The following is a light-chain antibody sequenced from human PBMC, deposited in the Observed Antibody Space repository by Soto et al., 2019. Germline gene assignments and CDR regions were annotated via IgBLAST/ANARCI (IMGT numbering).Light chain of an antibody. CDR2: ATF. V-gene: IGKV1-6*01. CDR3: LQDNNYPWT. CDR1: QDISTD. Sequence: AIPMTQSPSSLSASIGDRVTVTCRASQDISTDLGWYQQKPGKAPKLLIFATFNLQSGVPSRFRGTKSGADFTLTISNLQPEDSATYYCLQDNNYPWTFGQGTKVEIK. J-gene: IGKJ1*01.